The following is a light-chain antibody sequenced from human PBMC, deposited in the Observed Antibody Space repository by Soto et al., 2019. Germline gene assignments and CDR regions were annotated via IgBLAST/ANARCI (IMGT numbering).Light chain of an antibody. J-gene: IGLJ3*02. CDR3: ETWDSNTHWV. CDR1: SGHSSYI. V-gene: IGLV4-60*03. Sequence: QSVLTQSSSASASLGSSVELTCTLSSGHSSYIIAWHQQQPGKAPRYLMKLEGSGSYNKGSGVPDRFSGSSSGADRYLTISNLQSEDEADYYCETWDSNTHWVFGGGTKVTVL. CDR2: LEGSGSY.